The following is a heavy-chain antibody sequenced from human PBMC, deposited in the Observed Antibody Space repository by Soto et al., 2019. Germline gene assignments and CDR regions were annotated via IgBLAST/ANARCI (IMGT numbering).Heavy chain of an antibody. V-gene: IGHV1-18*01. CDR2: ISAYNGNT. J-gene: IGHJ6*02. CDR3: ARAMSRGHYYYYYGMDV. Sequence: ASVKVSCKASGYTFTSYGISWVRQAPGQGLEWMGWISAYNGNTNYAQKLQGRVTMTTDTSTSTAYMELRSLRSDDTAVYYCARAMSRGHYYYYYGMDVWGQGTTVTVS. CDR1: GYTFTSYG. D-gene: IGHD6-19*01.